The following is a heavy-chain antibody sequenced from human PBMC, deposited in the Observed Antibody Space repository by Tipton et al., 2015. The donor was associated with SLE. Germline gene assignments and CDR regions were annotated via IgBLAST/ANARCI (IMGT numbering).Heavy chain of an antibody. V-gene: IGHV3-21*03. CDR2: ISGSSTYK. CDR1: GFSVNV. CDR3: ASPTSYYDSVGFSSGAFDI. J-gene: IGHJ3*02. Sequence: SLRLSCIYSGFSVNVMHWVRQAPGKGLEWISSISGSSTYKWYADSVKGRFTISRDNAKNAVFLQMNSLGVEDTAVYYCASPTSYYDSVGFSSGAFDIWGHGTMVTISS. D-gene: IGHD3-22*01.